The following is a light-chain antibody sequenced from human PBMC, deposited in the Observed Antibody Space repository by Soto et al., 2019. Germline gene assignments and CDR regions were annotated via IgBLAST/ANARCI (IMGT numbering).Light chain of an antibody. J-gene: IGLJ2*01. CDR3: QTWGTGSVV. V-gene: IGLV4-69*02. CDR2: VNSDGSH. CDR1: SAHSNYA. Sequence: QPVLTQSPSASASPGASVKLTCTLSSAHSNYAIAWHQQQPEKGPRYLMKVNSDGSHSKGDGIPDRFSGSSSGAERYLTISSLQSEDEADYYCQTWGTGSVVFGGGTKVTVL.